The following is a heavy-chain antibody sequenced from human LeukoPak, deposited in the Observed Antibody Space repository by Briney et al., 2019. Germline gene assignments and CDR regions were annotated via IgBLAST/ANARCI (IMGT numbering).Heavy chain of an antibody. CDR2: IHPGRSDI. Sequence: GESLKISCKTSGYSFTTYWIAWVRQMPGKGLECMGIIHPGRSDIRYSPSFQGPVTISADKSISTAYLQWSSLEASDTAMYYCTRREDRTGYSDYWGQGTLVTVSS. J-gene: IGHJ4*02. D-gene: IGHD3-22*01. CDR1: GYSFTTYW. CDR3: TRREDRTGYSDY. V-gene: IGHV5-51*01.